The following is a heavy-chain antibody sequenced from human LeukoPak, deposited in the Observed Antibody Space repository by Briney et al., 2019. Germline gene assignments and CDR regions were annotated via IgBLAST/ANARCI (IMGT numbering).Heavy chain of an antibody. Sequence: PSETLSLTCSVSGGSISSYYWSWIRQPAGKGLEWIGRIYTSGSTNYNPSLKSRVTMSVDKSKNQFSLKLSSATAANTAVYYCARDRGGRVGAFDANWFDPWGQGTLVTVSS. D-gene: IGHD1-26*01. CDR3: ARDRGGRVGAFDANWFDP. V-gene: IGHV4-4*07. CDR2: IYTSGST. J-gene: IGHJ5*02. CDR1: GGSISSYY.